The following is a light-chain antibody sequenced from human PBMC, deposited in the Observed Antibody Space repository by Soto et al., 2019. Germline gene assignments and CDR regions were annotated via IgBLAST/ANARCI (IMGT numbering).Light chain of an antibody. Sequence: DIQMTQSPSTLSASVGDRVTITCRASQSISTWLAWYQQKPGKAPNLLIYKASSLKAGVPSRFSGSGSGTGFTLTISSLQPDDFATYYCQQFNSYSPTFGQGTKVEIK. V-gene: IGKV1-5*03. CDR2: KAS. CDR1: QSISTW. J-gene: IGKJ1*01. CDR3: QQFNSYSPT.